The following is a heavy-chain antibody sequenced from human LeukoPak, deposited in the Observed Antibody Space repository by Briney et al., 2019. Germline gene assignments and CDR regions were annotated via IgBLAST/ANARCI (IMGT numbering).Heavy chain of an antibody. CDR3: ARTMYITGSSDFDY. CDR2: ITGDGGTT. Sequence: PGGSLRLSCAASGFTFGDYDMHWFRQPPGRGLQWVSLITGDGGTTSYAGSVKGRFTISRDNSKNTLYLQMNSLRAEDTALYYCARTMYITGSSDFDYWGQGTLVTVSS. J-gene: IGHJ4*02. CDR1: GFTFGDYD. D-gene: IGHD1-26*01. V-gene: IGHV3-43*02.